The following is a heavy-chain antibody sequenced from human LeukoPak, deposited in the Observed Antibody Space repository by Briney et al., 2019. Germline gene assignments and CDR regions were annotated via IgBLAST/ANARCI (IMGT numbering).Heavy chain of an antibody. CDR3: ARAGYCSRTSCHTSRSYYYYYYMDA. V-gene: IGHV3-33*01. D-gene: IGHD2-2*02. Sequence: PGGSLRLSCAASGFTFSNYGMHWVRQAPGKGLEWVAVIWFDGSNKYYADSVKGRFTISRDSSKNTLYLQMNSLRAEDTAVYYCARAGYCSRTSCHTSRSYYYYYYMDAWGKGTTVTVSS. J-gene: IGHJ6*03. CDR1: GFTFSNYG. CDR2: IWFDGSNK.